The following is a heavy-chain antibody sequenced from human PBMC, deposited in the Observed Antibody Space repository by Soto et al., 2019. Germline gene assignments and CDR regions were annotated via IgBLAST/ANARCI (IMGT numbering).Heavy chain of an antibody. Sequence: QVQLVESGGGVVQPGRSLRLSCAASGFTFSSYGMHWVRQAPGKGLEWVAVISYDGSNKYYADSVKGRFTISRDNSKNTLYLQMNILRAEDTAVYYCAKDQLRGVRGVITYYYGMDVWGQGPTVTVSS. CDR2: ISYDGSNK. CDR3: AKDQLRGVRGVITYYYGMDV. J-gene: IGHJ6*02. V-gene: IGHV3-30*18. CDR1: GFTFSSYG. D-gene: IGHD3-10*01.